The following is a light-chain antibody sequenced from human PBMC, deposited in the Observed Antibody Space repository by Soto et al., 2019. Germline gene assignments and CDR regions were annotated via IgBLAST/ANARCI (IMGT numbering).Light chain of an antibody. CDR3: QQHKDWPPR. CDR1: QSVSSY. J-gene: IGKJ1*01. V-gene: IGKV3-15*01. CDR2: VAS. Sequence: EMVMTQSPATLSVSPVERVTLSCRASQSVSSYLAWYQQKPGQPPRLLIYVASTRAAGIPARFSGSGSGTEFTLTISSLQSEDFAVYYCQQHKDWPPRFGQGTKVEIK.